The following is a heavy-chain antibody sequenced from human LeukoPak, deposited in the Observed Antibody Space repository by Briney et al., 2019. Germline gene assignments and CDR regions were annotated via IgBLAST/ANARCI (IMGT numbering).Heavy chain of an antibody. CDR1: GFTFSNAW. CDR2: IKSKTDGGTT. CDR3: TTVGSRYCGGDCYYY. V-gene: IGHV3-15*01. D-gene: IGHD2-21*02. J-gene: IGHJ4*02. Sequence: GGSLRLSCAASGFTFSNAWMSWVRQAPGKGLEWVGRIKSKTDGGTTDYAAPVKGRFTIPRDDSKNTLYLQMNSLKTEDTAVYYCTTVGSRYCGGDCYYYWGQGTLVTVSS.